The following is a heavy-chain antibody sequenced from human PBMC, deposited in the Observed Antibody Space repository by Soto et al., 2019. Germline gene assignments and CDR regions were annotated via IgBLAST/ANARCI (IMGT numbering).Heavy chain of an antibody. CDR1: GGSLNSGGYF. J-gene: IGHJ5*02. CDR2: VYSGDIA. Sequence: QVQLQESGPGLVRPSQTLSLTCTVSGGSLNSGGYFWSWIRQVPGKGLEWIGYVYSGDIAYYNPSLQSRVTISLDTSKKQFSLTLTSVTAADTAIYFCAREVITSVTRGWFDPWGQGTLVTVSS. V-gene: IGHV4-31*03. D-gene: IGHD4-17*01. CDR3: AREVITSVTRGWFDP.